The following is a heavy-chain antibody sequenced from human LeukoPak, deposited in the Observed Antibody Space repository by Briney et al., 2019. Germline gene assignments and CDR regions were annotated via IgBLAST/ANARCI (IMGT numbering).Heavy chain of an antibody. V-gene: IGHV4-4*02. J-gene: IGHJ6*03. CDR3: ATAPPSGCYYYMDV. D-gene: IGHD3-10*01. CDR1: GVSISISNW. CDR2: ISHSGST. Sequence: PSGTLSLTCAVSGVSISISNWWSWVRQPPGKGLEWIGEISHSGSTNYNPSLKSRVTISLDKSKNQFSLNVTSVTAADTAVYYSATAPPSGCYYYMDVWGKGTTVTVSS.